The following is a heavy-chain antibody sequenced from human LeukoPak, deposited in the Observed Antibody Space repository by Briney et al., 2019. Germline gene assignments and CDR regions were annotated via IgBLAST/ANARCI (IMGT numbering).Heavy chain of an antibody. Sequence: SETLSLTCTVSGGSISSYYWSWIRQPPGKGLEWIGYIYYSGSTNYNPSLKSRVTISVDTSKNQFSLKLSSVTAADTAVYYCARGDYDFWSGSKNWFDPWGQGTLVTVPS. CDR3: ARGDYDFWSGSKNWFDP. D-gene: IGHD3-3*01. J-gene: IGHJ5*02. CDR1: GGSISSYY. CDR2: IYYSGST. V-gene: IGHV4-59*01.